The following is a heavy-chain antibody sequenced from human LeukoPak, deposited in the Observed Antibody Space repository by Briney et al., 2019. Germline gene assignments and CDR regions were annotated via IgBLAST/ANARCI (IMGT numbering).Heavy chain of an antibody. J-gene: IGHJ4*02. CDR1: GGSINNYY. CDR2: IYYSGST. V-gene: IGHV4-59*01. D-gene: IGHD4-17*01. CDR3: ARDRDGDYFDY. Sequence: SETLSLTCTVSGGSINNYYWNWIRQSPGKGLEWIGYIYYSGSTNYNPSLKSRVTISVDTSKNQFTLKLNSVTAADTAVYYCARDRDGDYFDYWGQGTLVTVSS.